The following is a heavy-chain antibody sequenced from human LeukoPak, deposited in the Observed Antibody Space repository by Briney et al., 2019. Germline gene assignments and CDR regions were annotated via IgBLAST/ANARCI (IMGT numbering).Heavy chain of an antibody. CDR1: GFTFSSYA. J-gene: IGHJ6*02. CDR3: AKDRGARLTSYYYGIDV. CDR2: ISGSGGST. Sequence: GGSLRLSCAASGFTFSSYAMSWVRQAPGKGLEWVSAISGSGGSTYYADSVKGRFTISRDNSKNTLYLHMNSLRAADTAVYYCAKDRGARLTSYYYGIDVWGQGTTVTVSS. D-gene: IGHD6-6*01. V-gene: IGHV3-23*01.